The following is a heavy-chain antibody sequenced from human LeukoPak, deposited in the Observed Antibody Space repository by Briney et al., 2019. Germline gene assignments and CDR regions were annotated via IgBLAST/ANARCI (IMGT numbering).Heavy chain of an antibody. CDR1: EYGFTNYY. Sequence: GASVKVSCKASEYGFTNYYIHWVRQAPGQGLEWMGAIQFSGGTTTYAQKFQGRVTMTRDTSTNTVYMELNSLRSDDTAVYYCAREGTTTVTKNFDYRGQGTLVTVSS. CDR3: AREGTTTVTKNFDY. J-gene: IGHJ4*02. CDR2: IQFSGGTT. V-gene: IGHV1-46*01. D-gene: IGHD4-17*01.